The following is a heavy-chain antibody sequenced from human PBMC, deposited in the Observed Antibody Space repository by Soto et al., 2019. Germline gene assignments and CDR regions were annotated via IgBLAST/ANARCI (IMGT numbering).Heavy chain of an antibody. V-gene: IGHV3-23*01. CDR2: ITTSDST. D-gene: IGHD2-15*01. CDR3: ATILYSAVLG. J-gene: IGHJ4*02. CDR1: GFTFSSFA. Sequence: EVQLLESGGGLVQPGGSLRLSCAASGFTFSSFAMTWVRQAPGKGLDWVSSITTSDSTYYADSVKGRFTISRDNSKNTLYLQMNSLRAEDTAVYYCATILYSAVLGWGQGTLVTVSS.